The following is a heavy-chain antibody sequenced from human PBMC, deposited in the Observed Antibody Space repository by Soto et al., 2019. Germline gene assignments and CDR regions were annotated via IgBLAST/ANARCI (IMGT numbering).Heavy chain of an antibody. Sequence: EVQLVESGGGLVQPGGSLRLSCAASGFSFSNHNMNWVSQAPGKGLEWISYISTSGSSIYYADSVKGRFTISRDNAKNSLYLQMNSLRAEDTAVYYCARSGNYRLDCWGQGTLVTVSS. D-gene: IGHD1-26*01. V-gene: IGHV3-48*01. CDR2: ISTSGSSI. CDR3: ARSGNYRLDC. CDR1: GFSFSNHN. J-gene: IGHJ4*02.